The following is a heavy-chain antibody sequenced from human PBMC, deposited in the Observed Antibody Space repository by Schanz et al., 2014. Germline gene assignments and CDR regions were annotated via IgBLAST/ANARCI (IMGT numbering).Heavy chain of an antibody. CDR3: ARGPSTGAMDI. CDR1: GYTFTSYY. CDR2: INPSGGST. J-gene: IGHJ3*02. Sequence: QVQLVQSGAEVKKPGASVKVSCKASGYTFTSYYMHWVRQAPGQGLEWMGIINPSGGSTSYAQKFQGRVTMTRDTSTSTVYMERSSLRSEDTAVYFCARGPSTGAMDIWGQGTMVTVSS. V-gene: IGHV1-46*03.